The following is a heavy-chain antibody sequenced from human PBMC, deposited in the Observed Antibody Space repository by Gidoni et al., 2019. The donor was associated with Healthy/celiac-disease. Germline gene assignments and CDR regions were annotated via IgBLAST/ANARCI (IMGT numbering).Heavy chain of an antibody. Sequence: APGKGLEWVAYISSSGSTIYYADSVKGRFTISRDNAKNSLSLQMNSLRAEDTAVYYCASVPWYCSGGRCYRYFDYWGQGTLVTVSS. CDR2: ISSSGSTI. J-gene: IGHJ4*02. CDR3: ASVPWYCSGGRCYRYFDY. D-gene: IGHD2-15*01. V-gene: IGHV3-48*03.